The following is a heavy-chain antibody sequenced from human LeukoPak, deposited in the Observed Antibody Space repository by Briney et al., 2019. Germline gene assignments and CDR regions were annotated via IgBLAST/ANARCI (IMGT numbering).Heavy chain of an antibody. D-gene: IGHD2-21*02. CDR1: GFTFDDYA. Sequence: PGGSLRLSCAASGFTFDDYAMHWVRQAPGKGLEWVANIKENGGVKYYVASVRGRFTISRDNAKNSLTLQMNSLRAEDTAVYFCARTAYCGDGCYYYFDYWGQGTLVTVSS. CDR3: ARTAYCGDGCYYYFDY. V-gene: IGHV3-7*01. CDR2: IKENGGVK. J-gene: IGHJ4*02.